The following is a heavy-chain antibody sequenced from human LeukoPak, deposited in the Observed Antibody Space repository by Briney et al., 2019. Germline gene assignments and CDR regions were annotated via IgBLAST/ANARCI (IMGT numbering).Heavy chain of an antibody. V-gene: IGHV4-59*01. CDR1: GGSISGYY. J-gene: IGHJ3*02. Sequence: PSETLSLTCTVSGGSISGYYWTWIRQPPGKGLEWIGYIHYSGSTNYNPSLKSRVTISVDTSKNQFSLKLTSVTAADTAVYYCARDRDYGDSGRASDIWGQGTMVTVSS. CDR3: ARDRDYGDSGRASDI. D-gene: IGHD4-17*01. CDR2: IHYSGST.